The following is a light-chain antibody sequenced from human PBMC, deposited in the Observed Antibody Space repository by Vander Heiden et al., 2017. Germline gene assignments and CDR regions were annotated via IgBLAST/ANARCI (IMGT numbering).Light chain of an antibody. Sequence: DIQMTQSPSSLSASVGDRVNITCRASQSISSYLNWYQQKLGKAPKLLIYAASSLQGGVPSRFRDSGSGTDFTLTISSLQPDDFATYYCQQTSNIPRTFGQGTTVEIK. CDR2: AAS. J-gene: IGKJ1*01. V-gene: IGKV1-39*01. CDR3: QQTSNIPRT. CDR1: QSISSY.